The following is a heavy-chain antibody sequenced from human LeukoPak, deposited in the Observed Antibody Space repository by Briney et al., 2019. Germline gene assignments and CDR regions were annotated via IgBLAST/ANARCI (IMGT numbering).Heavy chain of an antibody. J-gene: IGHJ4*02. CDR3: VKYALRVIFFGDF. D-gene: IGHD3-3*01. V-gene: IGHV3-23*01. Sequence: GGSLRLSCAASGFTFSSYAMSWVRQAPGKGLEWVSAISNSGGNTYYADSVRGRFTISRDNSKDTLSLHMDSLRAEDTAVYYCVKYALRVIFFGDFWGQGTLVAVSS. CDR2: ISNSGGNT. CDR1: GFTFSSYA.